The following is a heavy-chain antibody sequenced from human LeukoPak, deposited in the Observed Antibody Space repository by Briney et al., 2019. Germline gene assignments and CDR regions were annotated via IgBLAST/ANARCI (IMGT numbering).Heavy chain of an antibody. V-gene: IGHV1-18*01. D-gene: IGHD1-26*01. CDR3: ARSRGSYSYYYYYYMDV. Sequence: GASVKVSCKASGYTFTSYGISWVRQAPGQGLEWMGWISAYNGNTNYAQKLQGRVTMTTDTSTSTAYMELRSLRSDDTAVYYCARSRGSYSYYYYYYMDVWGKGTTVTVSS. J-gene: IGHJ6*03. CDR1: GYTFTSYG. CDR2: ISAYNGNT.